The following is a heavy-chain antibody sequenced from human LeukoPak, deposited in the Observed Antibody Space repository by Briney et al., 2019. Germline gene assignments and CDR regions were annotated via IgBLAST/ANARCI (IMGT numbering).Heavy chain of an antibody. Sequence: SETLSLTCSVSGGSISYYWVWIRQPPGKGLEWIGEINHSGSTNYNPSLKSRVTISVDTSKNQFSLKLSSVTAADTAVYYCARLGRYCSSTSCYASWGHYYYYYMDVWGKGTTVTISS. D-gene: IGHD2-2*01. V-gene: IGHV4-34*01. CDR1: GGSISYY. J-gene: IGHJ6*03. CDR2: INHSGST. CDR3: ARLGRYCSSTSCYASWGHYYYYYMDV.